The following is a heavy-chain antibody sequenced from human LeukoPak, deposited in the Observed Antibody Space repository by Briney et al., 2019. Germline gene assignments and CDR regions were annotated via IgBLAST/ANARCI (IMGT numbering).Heavy chain of an antibody. Sequence: GGSLRLSCAASGFTFSSYGMHWVRQAPGKGLEWVAVISYDGSNKYYADSVKGRFTISRDNSKDTLYLQMNSLRAEDTAVYYCAKDGQPGFDYWGQGTLVTVSS. V-gene: IGHV3-30*18. CDR2: ISYDGSNK. CDR3: AKDGQPGFDY. CDR1: GFTFSSYG. J-gene: IGHJ4*02. D-gene: IGHD3-10*01.